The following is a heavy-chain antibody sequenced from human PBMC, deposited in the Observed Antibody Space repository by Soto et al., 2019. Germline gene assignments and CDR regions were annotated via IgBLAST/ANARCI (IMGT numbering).Heavy chain of an antibody. J-gene: IGHJ5*02. CDR1: GFTFSSYG. Sequence: GGSLRLSCAASGFTFSSYGMHWVRQAPGKGLEWVAVIWYDGSNKYYADSVKGRFTISRDNSKNTLYLQMNSLRAEDTAVYYCANVVYSNYVDWFDPWGQGTLV. CDR3: ANVVYSNYVDWFDP. D-gene: IGHD4-4*01. V-gene: IGHV3-33*06. CDR2: IWYDGSNK.